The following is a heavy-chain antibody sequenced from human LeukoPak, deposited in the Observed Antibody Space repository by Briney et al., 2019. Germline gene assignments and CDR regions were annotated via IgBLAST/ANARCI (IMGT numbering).Heavy chain of an antibody. CDR2: ISSSSSYI. CDR1: GFASSSCS. CDR3: AKRGYDFWSGSKKNYYMDV. Sequence: TGGSLRLSCAASGFASSSCSMNWVRQAPGKGLEWASSISSSSSYIYYADSMKGRFTISRDNSKNTLYLQMNSLRAEDTAVYYCAKRGYDFWSGSKKNYYMDVWGKGTTVTVSS. J-gene: IGHJ6*03. V-gene: IGHV3-21*01. D-gene: IGHD3-3*01.